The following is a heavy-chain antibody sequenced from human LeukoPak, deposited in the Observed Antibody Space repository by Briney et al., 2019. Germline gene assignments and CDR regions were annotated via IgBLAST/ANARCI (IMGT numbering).Heavy chain of an antibody. CDR3: ARERQNKDFWSGGDY. CDR2: IGAGDKYT. V-gene: IGHV3-23*01. J-gene: IGHJ4*02. Sequence: GGSLRLSCAASGFTLRNYAMSWVRQAPGKGLEWVSSIGAGDKYTYYGDSVKGRFTISRDNSKNTLYLQMNSLRAEDTAVYYCARERQNKDFWSGGDYWGQGTLVTVSS. CDR1: GFTLRNYA. D-gene: IGHD3-3*01.